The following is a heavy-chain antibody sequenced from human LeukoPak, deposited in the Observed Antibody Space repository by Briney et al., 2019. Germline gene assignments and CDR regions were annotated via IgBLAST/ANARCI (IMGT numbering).Heavy chain of an antibody. V-gene: IGHV4-61*02. CDR2: IYTSGST. Sequence: PSQTLSLTCTVSGGSISSGTSYWSWIRQPAGKGLEWIGRIYTSGSTNYNPSLKSRVTISLDTSKNQFSLKLSSVTAADTAVYYCASAHRDGSNYGYFDYWGQGTLVTVSS. D-gene: IGHD5-24*01. CDR1: GGSISSGTSY. J-gene: IGHJ4*02. CDR3: ASAHRDGSNYGYFDY.